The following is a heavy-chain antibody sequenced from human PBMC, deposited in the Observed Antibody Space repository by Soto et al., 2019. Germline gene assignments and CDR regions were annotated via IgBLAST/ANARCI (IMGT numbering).Heavy chain of an antibody. CDR3: ARHAAPWYSSGWVDY. CDR2: IYYSGST. V-gene: IGHV4-39*01. CDR1: GGSISSSSYY. D-gene: IGHD6-19*01. Sequence: QLQLQESGPGLVKPSETLSLTCTVSGGSISSSSYYWGWIRQPPGKGLEWIGSIYYSGSTYYNPSLKSRVTISVDTSKNQCSLKLRSVTAADTAVYYCARHAAPWYSSGWVDYWGQGTLVTVSS. J-gene: IGHJ4*02.